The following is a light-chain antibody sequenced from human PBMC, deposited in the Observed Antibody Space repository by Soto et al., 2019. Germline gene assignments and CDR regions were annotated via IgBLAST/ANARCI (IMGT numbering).Light chain of an antibody. CDR2: DAS. CDR3: QQYRSWPRT. J-gene: IGKJ1*01. V-gene: IGKV3-20*01. Sequence: EFVLTQSPGTLSLSPGERATLSCRASQTVRNNYLAWYQQKPGQAPRLLIYDASSRATGIPDRFSGGGSGTDFTLTISRLEPEDFAVYYCQQYRSWPRTFGQGSRVEI. CDR1: QTVRNNY.